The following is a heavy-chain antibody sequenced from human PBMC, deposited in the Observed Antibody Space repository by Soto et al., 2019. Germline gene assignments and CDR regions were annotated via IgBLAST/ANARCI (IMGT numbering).Heavy chain of an antibody. CDR1: GYTFTSYA. D-gene: IGHD6-13*01. Sequence: ASVKVSCKASGYTFTSYAMHWVRQAPGQRLEWMGWINAGNGNTKYSQKFQGRVTITRDTSASTAYMELSSLRSEDTAVYYCARVSTRGEPAAAGNLYYYYCYGMDVWGQGTTVTVSS. CDR2: INAGNGNT. V-gene: IGHV1-3*01. J-gene: IGHJ6*02. CDR3: ARVSTRGEPAAAGNLYYYYCYGMDV.